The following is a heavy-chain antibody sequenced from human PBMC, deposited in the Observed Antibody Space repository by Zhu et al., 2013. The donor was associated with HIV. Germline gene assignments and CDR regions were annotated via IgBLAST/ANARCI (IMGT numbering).Heavy chain of an antibody. D-gene: IGHD3-22*01. Sequence: QVQLVQSGAEVKKPGASVKVSCKASGYTFTSYDINWVRQATGQGLEWMGWMNPNSGNTGYAQKFQGRVTMTRNTSISTAYMELSSLRSEDTAVYYCARGRIHYYDSSGYPEYFQHWGQGTLVTVSS. V-gene: IGHV1-8*01. CDR2: MNPNSGNT. CDR1: GYTFTSYD. CDR3: ARGRIHYYDSSGYPEYFQH. J-gene: IGHJ1*01.